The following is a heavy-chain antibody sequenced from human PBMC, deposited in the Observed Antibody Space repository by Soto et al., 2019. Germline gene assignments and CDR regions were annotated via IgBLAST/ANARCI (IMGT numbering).Heavy chain of an antibody. J-gene: IGHJ4*02. CDR1: VFSLSTSGVG. V-gene: IGHV2-5*02. CDR3: ARLVVAGTTYYFDS. Sequence: QITLKESGPTPVKPTQTLTLTCTFSVFSLSTSGVGVGWIRQPPGKALEWLTFIYWDDDKRNSPFLKSRLTTTNETSKNQVVLTMTHTDPVDTATYFCARLVVAGTTYYFDSWGQGTLATVSS. D-gene: IGHD1-7*01. CDR2: IYWDDDK.